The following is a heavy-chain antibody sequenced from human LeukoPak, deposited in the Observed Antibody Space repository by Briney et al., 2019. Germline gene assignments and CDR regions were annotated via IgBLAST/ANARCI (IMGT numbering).Heavy chain of an antibody. V-gene: IGHV4-59*01. J-gene: IGHJ5*02. CDR3: ARGGWFHDR. CDR1: NGSISTTY. D-gene: IGHD6-19*01. Sequence: SETLSPTCSVSNGSISTTYWSWIRQPPGKGLEWIGNIHYSGSTNYNSSLKSRVTISVDTSKNHFSLKMISVTTADTAVYFCARGGWFHDRWGQGTLVTVSS. CDR2: IHYSGST.